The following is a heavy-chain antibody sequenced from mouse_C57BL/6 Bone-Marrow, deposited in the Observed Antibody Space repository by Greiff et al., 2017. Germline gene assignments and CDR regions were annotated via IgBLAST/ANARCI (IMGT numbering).Heavy chain of an antibody. CDR1: GYTFTGYW. Sequence: QVQLQQSGAELMKPGASVKLSCKATGYTFTGYWIEWVKQRPGHGLEWIGEILPGSGSTNYNEKVKGKATFIADTSSNSAYMQLSSLTTEDSAIYYCASDLLRLWFAYWGQGTLVTVSA. J-gene: IGHJ3*01. D-gene: IGHD1-1*01. CDR2: ILPGSGST. V-gene: IGHV1-9*01. CDR3: ASDLLRLWFAY.